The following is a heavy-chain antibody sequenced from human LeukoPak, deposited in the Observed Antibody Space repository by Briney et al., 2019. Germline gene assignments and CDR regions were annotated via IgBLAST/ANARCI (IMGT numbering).Heavy chain of an antibody. Sequence: ASVKVSCKASLYTFTNYGFSWVRQAPGQGLEWMGWVSPYNGHTNYVQKLQDRVTMTTDTSTSTAYMELRSLRSDDTAVYYCARDPDSGSYSSGYWGQGTLVTVSS. CDR3: ARDPDSGSYSSGY. CDR1: LYTFTNYG. J-gene: IGHJ4*02. V-gene: IGHV1-18*01. D-gene: IGHD1-26*01. CDR2: VSPYNGHT.